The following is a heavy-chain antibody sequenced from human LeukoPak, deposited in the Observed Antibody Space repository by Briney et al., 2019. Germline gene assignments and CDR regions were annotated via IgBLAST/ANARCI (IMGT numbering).Heavy chain of an antibody. J-gene: IGHJ4*02. D-gene: IGHD3-22*01. CDR1: GGSINSSSYY. CDR3: ARRNYFDSSGYTY. V-gene: IGHV4-39*01. Sequence: SETLSLTCTVSGGSINSSSYYWGWIRQPPGKGLEWIGSIYYRGSTYYNPSLKSRVTKSVDASKNQFSLKLTAVTAADTAVYYCARRNYFDSSGYTYWGQGTLVTVSS. CDR2: IYYRGST.